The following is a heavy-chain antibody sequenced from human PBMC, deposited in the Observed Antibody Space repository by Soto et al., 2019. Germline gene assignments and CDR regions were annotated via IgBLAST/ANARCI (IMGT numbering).Heavy chain of an antibody. CDR1: GYTFTGYY. J-gene: IGHJ3*01. V-gene: IGHV1-2*04. D-gene: IGHD6-19*01. CDR3: ARDRSGYNSAWYTSRDGFDF. Sequence: GASVKVSCKASGYTFTGYYVHWVRQAPGQGPEWMGWTNPKSGATNYAQKCQGWVTMTRDTSISTAYMELNRLRSDDTAVYYCARDRSGYNSAWYTSRDGFDFWGQGTMVTVSS. CDR2: TNPKSGAT.